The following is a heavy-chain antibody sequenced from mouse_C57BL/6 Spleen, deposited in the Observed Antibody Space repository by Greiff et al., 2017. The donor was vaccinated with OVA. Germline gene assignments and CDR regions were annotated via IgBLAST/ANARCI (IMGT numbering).Heavy chain of an antibody. D-gene: IGHD1-1*01. Sequence: QVQLQQPGAELVKPGASVKMSCKASGYTFTSYWITWVKQRPGQGLEWIGDIYPGSGSTNYNEKFKSKTTLTVDTSSSTAYMQLSSLTSEDSAVYYCARGNYYGSSYGGVYFDYWGQGTTLTVSS. J-gene: IGHJ2*01. CDR3: ARGNYYGSSYGGVYFDY. V-gene: IGHV1-55*01. CDR1: GYTFTSYW. CDR2: IYPGSGST.